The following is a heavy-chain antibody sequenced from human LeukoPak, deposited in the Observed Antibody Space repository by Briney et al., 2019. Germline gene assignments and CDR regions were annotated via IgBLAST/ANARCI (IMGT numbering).Heavy chain of an antibody. CDR2: INPNSGGT. CDR3: ARSSGYYYYYGMDV. V-gene: IGHV1-2*02. CDR1: GYTFTGYY. J-gene: IGHJ6*02. Sequence: ASVKVSCKASGYTFTGYYMHWVRQAPGQGLEWMGWINPNSGGTNYAQKFQSRVTMTRDTSISTAYMELSGLRSDDTAMYYCARSSGYYYYYGMDVWGQGTTVTVSS. D-gene: IGHD3-22*01.